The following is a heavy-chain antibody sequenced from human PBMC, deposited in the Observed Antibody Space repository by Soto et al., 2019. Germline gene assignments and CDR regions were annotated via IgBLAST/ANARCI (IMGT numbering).Heavy chain of an antibody. CDR1: GFTFSSYG. CDR3: ARAGQLDYDYGDYFDY. J-gene: IGHJ4*02. Sequence: GGSLRLSCAASGFTFSSYGMHWVRQAPGKGLEWVAVIWYDGSNKYYADSVKGRFTISRDNSKNTLYLQMNSLRAEDTAVYYCARAGQLDYDYGDYFDYWGQGTLVTVSS. D-gene: IGHD4-17*01. CDR2: IWYDGSNK. V-gene: IGHV3-33*01.